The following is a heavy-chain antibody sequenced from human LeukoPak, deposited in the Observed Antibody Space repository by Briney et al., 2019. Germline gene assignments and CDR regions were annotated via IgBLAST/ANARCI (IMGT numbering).Heavy chain of an antibody. CDR1: GGSISSSSYY. Sequence: SETLSLTCTVSGGSISSSSYYWGWIRQPAGKGLEWIGRIYTSGSANYNPSLKSRVTMSVDTSKNQFSLKLSSVTAADTAVYYCARRRVLRPDGAFDIWGQGTMVTVSS. J-gene: IGHJ3*02. D-gene: IGHD2-2*01. V-gene: IGHV4-61*02. CDR3: ARRRVLRPDGAFDI. CDR2: IYTSGSA.